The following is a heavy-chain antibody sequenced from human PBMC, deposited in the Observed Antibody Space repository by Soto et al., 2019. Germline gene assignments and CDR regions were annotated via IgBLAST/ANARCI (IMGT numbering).Heavy chain of an antibody. CDR3: AGVVLVPAAMEGWFDP. CDR1: GYTFTSYY. V-gene: IGHV1-46*01. CDR2: INPSGGST. J-gene: IGHJ5*02. Sequence: QVQLVQSGAEVKKPGASVKVSCKASGYTFTSYYMHWVRQAPGQGLEWMGIINPSGGSTSYAQKFQGRVTMTRGTATSTVYMELSSLRSEDTAVYYCAGVVLVPAAMEGWFDPWGQGTLVTVSS. D-gene: IGHD2-2*01.